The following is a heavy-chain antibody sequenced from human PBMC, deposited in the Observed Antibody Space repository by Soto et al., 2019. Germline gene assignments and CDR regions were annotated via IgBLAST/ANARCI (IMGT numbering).Heavy chain of an antibody. V-gene: IGHV4-31*03. Sequence: QVQLQESGPGLVKPSQTLSLTCTVSGGSISSGGYYWSWIRQHPGKGLEWIGYIYYSGSTYYNPSLKRRVTISVDTSKNQFSLKLSSVTAADTAVYYCARAETYCSSTSCLKHNWFDPWGQGTLVTVSS. J-gene: IGHJ5*02. CDR3: ARAETYCSSTSCLKHNWFDP. CDR2: IYYSGST. D-gene: IGHD2-2*01. CDR1: GGSISSGGYY.